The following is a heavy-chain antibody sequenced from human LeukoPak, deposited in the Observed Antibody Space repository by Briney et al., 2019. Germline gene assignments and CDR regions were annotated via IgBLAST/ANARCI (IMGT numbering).Heavy chain of an antibody. V-gene: IGHV4-39*07. CDR3: ARNFYASSGYYLDDFYFDF. CDR1: GASIISDTYY. J-gene: IGHJ4*02. Sequence: SETLSLTCTVSGASIISDTYYWGGIRHPPGKGLEWIGSIYYSGSTYYSPSLKSRVTMSVDTSTNQFSLKLISVTAADTALYYCARNFYASSGYYLDDFYFDFWGQGTLVTVSS. CDR2: IYYSGST. D-gene: IGHD3-22*01.